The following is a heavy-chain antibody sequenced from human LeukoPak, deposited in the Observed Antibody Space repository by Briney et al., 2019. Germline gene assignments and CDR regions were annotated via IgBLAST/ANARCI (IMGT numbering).Heavy chain of an antibody. D-gene: IGHD6-13*01. V-gene: IGHV5-51*01. J-gene: IGHJ4*02. CDR3: AKSAQPYSSTWYFDF. CDR2: IYPNDSDT. CDR1: EYSFTSYC. Sequence: HGESLKISCQGSEYSFTSYCIGWVRQLPGKGLEWMGIIYPNDSDTRYSPSFQGQVTITADKSISTAYLQWSSLKASDTAMYYCAKSAQPYSSTWYFDFWGQGTLVTVSS.